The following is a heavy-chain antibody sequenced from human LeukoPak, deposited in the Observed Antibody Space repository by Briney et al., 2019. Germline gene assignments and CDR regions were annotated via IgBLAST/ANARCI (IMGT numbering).Heavy chain of an antibody. CDR2: ISGDAVSS. J-gene: IGHJ4*02. Sequence: GGSLRISCAASGVMFDDYAMRWGRQVPGRGLEWVSLISGDAVSSFYADSVRGRFTISRDNNNNSLSLQMHSLTSEDTAFYYCAREQFSHTSNFFDNWGQGILVTVSS. CDR3: AREQFSHTSNFFDN. V-gene: IGHV3-43*02. CDR1: GVMFDDYA. D-gene: IGHD5-24*01.